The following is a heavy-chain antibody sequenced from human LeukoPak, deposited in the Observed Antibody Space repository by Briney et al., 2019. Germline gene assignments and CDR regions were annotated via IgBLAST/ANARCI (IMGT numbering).Heavy chain of an antibody. CDR2: IWYDGSNK. CDR3: ARAQQTLRAPYYYYYMDV. V-gene: IGHV3-33*01. J-gene: IGHJ6*03. Sequence: PGRSLRLSCAASGFTFSSYGMHWVRQAPGKGLEWVAVIWYDGSNKYYADSVKGRFTISRDNSKNTLCLQMNSLRAEDTAVYYCARAQQTLRAPYYYYYMDVWGKGTTVTVSS. CDR1: GFTFSSYG.